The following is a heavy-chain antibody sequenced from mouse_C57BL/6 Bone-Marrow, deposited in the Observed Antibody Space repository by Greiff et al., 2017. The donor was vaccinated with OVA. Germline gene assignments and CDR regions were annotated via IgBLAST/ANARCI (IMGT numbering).Heavy chain of an antibody. Sequence: VQLQQSGTVLARPRASVKMSCKTSGYTFTSYWMNWVKQRPGQGLEWIGAIYPGNSDNSYNQKFKGKAKLTAVTSASTAYMELSSLTNEDSAVYYCTRRGNYDYAMDYWGQGTSVTVSS. CDR1: GYTFTSYW. V-gene: IGHV1-5*01. D-gene: IGHD2-1*01. CDR3: TRRGNYDYAMDY. J-gene: IGHJ4*01. CDR2: IYPGNSDN.